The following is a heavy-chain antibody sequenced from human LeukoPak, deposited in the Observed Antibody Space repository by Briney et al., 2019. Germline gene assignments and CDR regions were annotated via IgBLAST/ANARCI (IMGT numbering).Heavy chain of an antibody. Sequence: GGSLRLSCAASGFTCSSYWMSWVRQAPGKGLEWVANIKQDGSEKYYVDSVKGRFTISRDNAKNSLYLQMNSLRAEDTAVYYCARGGIPGGSWGQGTLVTVSS. V-gene: IGHV3-7*01. CDR2: IKQDGSEK. J-gene: IGHJ5*02. CDR1: GFTCSSYW. CDR3: ARGGIPGGS. D-gene: IGHD3-10*01.